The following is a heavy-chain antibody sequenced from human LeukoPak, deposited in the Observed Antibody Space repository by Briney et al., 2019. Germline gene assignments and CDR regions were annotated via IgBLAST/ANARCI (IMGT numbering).Heavy chain of an antibody. D-gene: IGHD2-21*02. Sequence: GGSLRLSCAASGFNLANHAMSWVRQTPGKGLEWVSAISGGGDITYYADSVTGRFTISRDNSKDTLFLQMHSLRPGDTAVYYCVREDTPATANYWGQGTLVTISS. J-gene: IGHJ4*02. V-gene: IGHV3-23*01. CDR3: VREDTPATANY. CDR2: ISGGGDIT. CDR1: GFNLANHA.